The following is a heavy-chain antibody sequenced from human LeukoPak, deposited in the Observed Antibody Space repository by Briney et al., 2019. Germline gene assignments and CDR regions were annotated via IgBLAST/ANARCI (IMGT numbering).Heavy chain of an antibody. V-gene: IGHV3-30*04. J-gene: IGHJ3*02. CDR1: GFTFSSYA. CDR3: ARVMATIPFAFDI. Sequence: PGGSLRLSCAASGFTFSSYAMHWVRQAPGKGLEWVAVISYDGSNKYYADSVKGRFTISRDNSKNTLYLQMNSLRAEDTAVYYCARVMATIPFAFDIWGQGTMVTVSS. CDR2: ISYDGSNK. D-gene: IGHD5-24*01.